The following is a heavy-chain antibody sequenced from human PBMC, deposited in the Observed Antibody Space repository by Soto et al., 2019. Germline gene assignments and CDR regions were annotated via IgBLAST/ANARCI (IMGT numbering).Heavy chain of an antibody. CDR2: ISSSSSTI. CDR1: GFTFSSYS. CDR3: ARPEYSSSSYGMDV. J-gene: IGHJ6*02. D-gene: IGHD6-6*01. V-gene: IGHV3-48*02. Sequence: GGSLRLSCAASGFTFSSYSMNWVRQAPGKGLEWVSYISSSSSTIYYADSVKGRFTISRDNAKKSLYLQMNSLRDEDTSVYYCARPEYSSSSYGMDVWGQGTTVTVSS.